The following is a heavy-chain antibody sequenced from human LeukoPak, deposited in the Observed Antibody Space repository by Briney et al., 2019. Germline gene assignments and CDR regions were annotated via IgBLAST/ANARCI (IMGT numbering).Heavy chain of an antibody. Sequence: GGSLRLSCAASGFTFSNYGMNWVRQAPGKGLEWVSRISGTGGTTFYADSVKGRFTISRDNSKNTLYLQMNSLRAEDTAVYYCARSRSGYSYDHAAFEIWGQGTMVTVSS. V-gene: IGHV3-23*01. CDR2: ISGTGGTT. D-gene: IGHD5-18*01. CDR3: ARSRSGYSYDHAAFEI. CDR1: GFTFSNYG. J-gene: IGHJ3*02.